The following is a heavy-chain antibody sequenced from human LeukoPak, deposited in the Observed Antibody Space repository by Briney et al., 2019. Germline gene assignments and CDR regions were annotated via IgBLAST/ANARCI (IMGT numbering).Heavy chain of an antibody. CDR2: IHYSGST. Sequence: SETLSLTFTVSGGSISSSSYYWGWIRQPPGKGLEWIGSIHYSGSTYYNPSLKSRVTISVDTSKNQFSLKLSSVTAADTAVYYCARLITTAYYYYYMDVWGKGTTVTVSS. J-gene: IGHJ6*03. CDR1: GGSISSSSYY. V-gene: IGHV4-39*07. CDR3: ARLITTAYYYYYMDV. D-gene: IGHD3-22*01.